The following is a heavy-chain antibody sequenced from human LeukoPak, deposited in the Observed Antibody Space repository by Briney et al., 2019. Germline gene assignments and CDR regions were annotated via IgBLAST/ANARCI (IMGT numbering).Heavy chain of an antibody. CDR2: INPNSGGT. D-gene: IGHD2-15*01. CDR1: GYTFTGYY. Sequence: GASVKVSCKASGYTFTGYYMHWVRQAPGQGLEWMGWINPNSGGTNYAQKFQGRVTMTRDTSISTAYMELSRLRSDDTAVYYCARELGYCSGGSCYSGIWFDPWGQGTLVTVSS. J-gene: IGHJ5*02. V-gene: IGHV1-2*02. CDR3: ARELGYCSGGSCYSGIWFDP.